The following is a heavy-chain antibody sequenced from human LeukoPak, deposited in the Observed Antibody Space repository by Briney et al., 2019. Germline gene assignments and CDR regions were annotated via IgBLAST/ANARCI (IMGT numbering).Heavy chain of an antibody. Sequence: GGSLRLSCAASGFTFSDYYMSWIRQAPGKGLEWVSYISSSGSTIYYADSVKGRFTISRDNSKNTLYLQMNSLRAEGTAVYYCARDRYCSSTSCYYDAFDICGQGTMVTVSS. CDR1: GFTFSDYY. CDR3: ARDRYCSSTSCYYDAFDI. V-gene: IGHV3-11*04. CDR2: ISSSGSTI. J-gene: IGHJ3*02. D-gene: IGHD2-2*01.